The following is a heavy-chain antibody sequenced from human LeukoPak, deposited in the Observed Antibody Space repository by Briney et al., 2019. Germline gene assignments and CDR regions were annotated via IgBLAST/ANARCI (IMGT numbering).Heavy chain of an antibody. CDR2: IIPILGIA. J-gene: IGHJ6*04. V-gene: IGHV1-69*02. CDR3: ASSVAVLLYGSGSYQSLDV. D-gene: IGHD3-10*01. Sequence: ASVKVSCKASGGTFSSYTISWVRQAPGHGLEWMGRIIPILGIANYAQKFQGRVTITADKSTSTAYMELSSLRSEDTAVYYCASSVAVLLYGSGSYQSLDVWGKGTTVTVSS. CDR1: GGTFSSYT.